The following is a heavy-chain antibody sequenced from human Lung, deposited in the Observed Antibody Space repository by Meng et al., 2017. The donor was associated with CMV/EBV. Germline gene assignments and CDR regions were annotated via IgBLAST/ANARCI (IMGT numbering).Heavy chain of an antibody. CDR1: GFTFSSYA. CDR2: ISGSGGST. Sequence: GESLKISCAASGFTFSSYAMSWVRQAPGKGLEWVSAISGSGGSTYYADSVKGRFTISRDNSKNTLYLQMNSLRAEDTAVYYCAKGAGWGLTRFLEWLSGLDYWGQGTLVXVSS. J-gene: IGHJ4*02. D-gene: IGHD3-3*01. CDR3: AKGAGWGLTRFLEWLSGLDY. V-gene: IGHV3-23*01.